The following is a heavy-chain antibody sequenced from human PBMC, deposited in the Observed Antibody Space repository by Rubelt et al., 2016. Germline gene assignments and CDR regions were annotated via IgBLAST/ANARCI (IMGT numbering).Heavy chain of an antibody. D-gene: IGHD6-13*01. V-gene: IGHV1-69*01. CDR1: GGTFSSYA. CDR2: IIPIFGTA. Sequence: QVQLVQSGAEVKKPGSSVKVSCKASGGTFSSYAISWVRQAPGQGLEWMGGIIPIFGTANYAQKFQGRVTITADESTSTAYMEVSSRRSEDTAVYYCARGGAAAADDNDAFDIWGQGTMVTVSS. CDR3: ARGGAAAADDNDAFDI. J-gene: IGHJ3*02.